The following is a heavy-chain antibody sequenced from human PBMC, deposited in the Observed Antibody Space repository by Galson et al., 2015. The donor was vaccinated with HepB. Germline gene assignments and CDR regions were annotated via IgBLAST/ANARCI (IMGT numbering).Heavy chain of an antibody. CDR1: GFTFSSYG. CDR2: IWYDGSNK. CDR3: ARGRYSSSWYPTFDY. V-gene: IGHV3-33*01. D-gene: IGHD6-13*01. J-gene: IGHJ4*02. Sequence: SLRLSCAASGFTFSSYGMHWVRQAPGKGLEWVAVIWYDGSNKYYADSVKGRFTISRDNSKNTLYLQMNSLRAEDTAVYYCARGRYSSSWYPTFDYWGQGTLVTVSS.